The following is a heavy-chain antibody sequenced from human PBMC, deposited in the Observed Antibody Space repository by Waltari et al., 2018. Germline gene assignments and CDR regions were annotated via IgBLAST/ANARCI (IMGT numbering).Heavy chain of an antibody. D-gene: IGHD3-3*01. V-gene: IGHV1-3*01. J-gene: IGHJ6*02. CDR3: ASQYYDFWSGYYYYYGMDV. CDR1: GYTFTSYA. CDR2: INAGNGNT. Sequence: QVQLVQSGAEVKKPGASVKVSCKASGYTFTSYAMHWVRQAPGQRLEWMGWINAGNGNTKYSQKFQGRVTITRDTSASTAYMELSSLRSEDTAVYYCASQYYDFWSGYYYYYGMDVWGQGTTVTVSS.